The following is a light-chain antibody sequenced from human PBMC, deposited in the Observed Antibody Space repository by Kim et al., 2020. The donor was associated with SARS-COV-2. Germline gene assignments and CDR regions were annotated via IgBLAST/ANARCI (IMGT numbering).Light chain of an antibody. Sequence: DIQMTQSPSSLSASVGDRVTITCRASQGISNSLAWYQQKPGKAPKLLLFAASKLESGAPSRFSGGRSGTDFTLAISSLQPEDFATYYCQQYYTSPQTFGQGTKLEI. CDR1: QGISNS. CDR3: QQYYTSPQT. V-gene: IGKV1-NL1*01. CDR2: AAS. J-gene: IGKJ2*01.